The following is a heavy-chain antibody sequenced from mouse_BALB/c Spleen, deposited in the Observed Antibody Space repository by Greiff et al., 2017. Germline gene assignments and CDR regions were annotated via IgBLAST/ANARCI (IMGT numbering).Heavy chain of an antibody. CDR2: INSNGGST. D-gene: IGHD2-1*01. CDR3: ARHGNYDYYAMDY. Sequence: EVKVVESGGGLVKLGGSLKLSCAASGFTFSSYYMSWVRQTPEKRLELVAAINSNGGSTYYPDTVKGRFTISRDNAKNTLYLQMSSLKSEDTALYYCARHGNYDYYAMDYWGQGTSVTVSS. CDR1: GFTFSSYY. V-gene: IGHV5-6-2*01. J-gene: IGHJ4*01.